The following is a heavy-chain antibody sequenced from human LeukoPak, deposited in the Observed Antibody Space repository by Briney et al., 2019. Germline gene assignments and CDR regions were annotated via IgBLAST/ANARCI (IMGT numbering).Heavy chain of an antibody. CDR3: AKSVLYSDDY. CDR2: ISGSGGSK. Sequence: GGSLRLSCGASGFSFTSYGMSWVRQAPGEGLEWVSSISGSGGSKYYADSVKGRFTISRDNSNNTLYLQMNSLRADDTAVYYCAKSVLYSDDYWGQGTLVTVSS. D-gene: IGHD2-15*01. CDR1: GFSFTSYG. V-gene: IGHV3-23*01. J-gene: IGHJ4*02.